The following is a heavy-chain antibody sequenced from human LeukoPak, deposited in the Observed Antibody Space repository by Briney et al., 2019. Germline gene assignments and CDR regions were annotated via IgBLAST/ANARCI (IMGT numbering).Heavy chain of an antibody. Sequence: GGSLRLSCAASGFTFSSYAMSWVRQAPGKGLEWVSAISGSGGSTYYADSVKGRFTISRDNSKNTLYLQMNSLRAEDTAVYCCAKKGAYIVVVPAAIEHAFDIWGQGTMVTVSS. D-gene: IGHD2-2*02. CDR2: ISGSGGST. CDR3: AKKGAYIVVVPAAIEHAFDI. J-gene: IGHJ3*02. V-gene: IGHV3-23*01. CDR1: GFTFSSYA.